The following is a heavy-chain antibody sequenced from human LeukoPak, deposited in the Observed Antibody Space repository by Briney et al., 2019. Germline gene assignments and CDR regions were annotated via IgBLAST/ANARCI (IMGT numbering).Heavy chain of an antibody. D-gene: IGHD1-1*01. V-gene: IGHV3-74*01. CDR1: EFSFSRYG. CDR2: INIDGSTT. Sequence: GGSWRPSWAAFEFSFSRYGWHGSRKPQGKGLVWVSRINIDGSTTTYADSVKGRFTISRDNAKNTLSLQMNSLRAEDTAVYYCVSDHTGHDDYWGQGTLVTVSS. J-gene: IGHJ4*02. CDR3: VSDHTGHDDY.